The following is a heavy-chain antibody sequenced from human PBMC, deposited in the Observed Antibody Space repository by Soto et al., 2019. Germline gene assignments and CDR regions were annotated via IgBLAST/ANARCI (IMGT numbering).Heavy chain of an antibody. D-gene: IGHD3-3*01. Sequence: PGGSLKLSCAASGFTFNTYGGNCVRQAPGKGQEWVSYISDTASTIYYADSVRGRFTISRDNAKNSLSLQMNSLRAEDTAVYYCARDFFWYFDLWGRGTLVTVSS. CDR1: GFTFNTYG. CDR2: ISDTASTI. V-gene: IGHV3-48*01. J-gene: IGHJ2*01. CDR3: ARDFFWYFDL.